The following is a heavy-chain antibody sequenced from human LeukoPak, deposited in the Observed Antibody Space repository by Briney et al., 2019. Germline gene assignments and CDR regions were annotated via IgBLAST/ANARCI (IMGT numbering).Heavy chain of an antibody. V-gene: IGHV3-21*01. D-gene: IGHD6-6*01. CDR3: ARAPYSSSTGGY. CDR1: GFTFSSYS. J-gene: IGHJ4*02. CDR2: ISSSSYI. Sequence: PGGSLRLSCAASGFTFSSYSMNWVRQAPGKGLEWVSSISSSSYIYYADSVKGRFTISRDNAKNSLYLQMNSLRAEDTAVYYCARAPYSSSTGGYWGQGTLVTVSS.